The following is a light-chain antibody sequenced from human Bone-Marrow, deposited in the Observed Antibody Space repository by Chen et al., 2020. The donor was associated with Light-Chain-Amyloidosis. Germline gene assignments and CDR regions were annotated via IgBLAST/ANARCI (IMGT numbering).Light chain of an antibody. CDR2: DES. J-gene: IGLJ3*02. Sequence: SYVLTQPSSVSVAPGQTATIACGGNNIGSTSVHWYQPTPGQAPLLVVYDESDRPSGIPARLSGSNSGNTATLTISRVEAGDEADYYCQVWDRSSDRPVFGGGTKLTVL. CDR3: QVWDRSSDRPV. CDR1: NIGSTS. V-gene: IGLV3-21*02.